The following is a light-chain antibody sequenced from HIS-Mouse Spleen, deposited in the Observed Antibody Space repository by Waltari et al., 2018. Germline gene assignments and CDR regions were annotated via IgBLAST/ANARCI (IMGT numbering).Light chain of an antibody. CDR3: QVWDSSTVV. CDR1: HIGRKN. Sequence: SYELTQPLSVSVALGQTARITCGGNHIGRKNVHWYQQKPGQAPVLVIYNRSSGIPERFSGSNSGNTATLTISRAQAGDEADYYCQVWDSSTVVFGGGTKLTVL. J-gene: IGLJ2*01. V-gene: IGLV3-9*01.